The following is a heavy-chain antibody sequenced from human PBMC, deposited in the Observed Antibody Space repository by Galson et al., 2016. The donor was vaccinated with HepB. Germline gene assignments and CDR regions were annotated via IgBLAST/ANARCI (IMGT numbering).Heavy chain of an antibody. Sequence: SLRLSCAASGFTFSFYAMHWVRQAPGKGLEYVSAISGNGGSTYYADSVTGRFTISRDNSKNTLYLQMSSLRTEDTAVYYCVKGGGYSSGWYKGAFDYWGQGTLVTVSS. CDR3: VKGGGYSSGWYKGAFDY. CDR2: ISGNGGST. J-gene: IGHJ4*02. CDR1: GFTFSFYA. D-gene: IGHD6-19*01. V-gene: IGHV3-64D*06.